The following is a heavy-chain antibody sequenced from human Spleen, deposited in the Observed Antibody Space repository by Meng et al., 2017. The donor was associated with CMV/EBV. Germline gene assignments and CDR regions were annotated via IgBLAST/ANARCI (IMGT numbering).Heavy chain of an antibody. CDR2: IYYGEGN. CDR1: ASIITTRYY. J-gene: IGHJ5*02. CDR3: ARDVSSPALNWFDP. Sequence: ASIITTRYYWAWIRQTPGKGLEWIGSIYYGEGNYYDYNPSLKSRVTLSVDTSKNQFSLKMRSVTAADSALYYCARDVSSPALNWFDPWGQGTLVTVSS. V-gene: IGHV4-39*07. D-gene: IGHD2-2*01.